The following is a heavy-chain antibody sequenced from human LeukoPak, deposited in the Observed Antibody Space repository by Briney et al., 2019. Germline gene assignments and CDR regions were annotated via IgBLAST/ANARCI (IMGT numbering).Heavy chain of an antibody. CDR2: VNADGGNT. CDR1: GFTFSENW. V-gene: IGHV3-23*01. J-gene: IGHJ4*02. D-gene: IGHD1-26*01. Sequence: GGSVRLSCVASGFTFSENWMHWVRQAPGKGLEWVSTVNADGGNTYYADSVKGRFTISRDNSKSTLILQMNSLRVEGTALYYCTKRVKYGGTWDHFADWGQGTLSPSPQ. CDR3: TKRVKYGGTWDHFAD.